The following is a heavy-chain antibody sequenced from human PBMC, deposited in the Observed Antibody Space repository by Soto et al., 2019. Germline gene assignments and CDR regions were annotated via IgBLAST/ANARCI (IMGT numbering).Heavy chain of an antibody. J-gene: IGHJ6*02. CDR2: ISGYNGHT. V-gene: IGHV1-18*01. D-gene: IGHD3-16*01. CDR3: AREGEMPNYYYGLDV. CDR1: GYTFTTYG. Sequence: QVQLVQSGAEVRKPGASVKVSCKASGYTFTTYGISWVRQAPGQGLEWMGWISGYNGHTKYAQKFQGRVTMTTDTSXXTVYMDLRSLRSDDTAVYYCAREGEMPNYYYGLDVWGQGTTVTVSS.